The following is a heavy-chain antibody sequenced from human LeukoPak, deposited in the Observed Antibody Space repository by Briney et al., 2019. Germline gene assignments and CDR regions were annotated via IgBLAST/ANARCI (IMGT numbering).Heavy chain of an antibody. Sequence: GGSLILSCAASGFTVSTNYMSWVRQAPGEGLEWVSVIYSGGSTYYADSVKGRFTISRDNSKNTLYLQMNSLRAEVTAVYYCARHFGVITKGVYYYYYGMDVWGQGTTVTVSS. CDR3: ARHFGVITKGVYYYYYGMDV. V-gene: IGHV3-66*04. CDR1: GFTVSTNY. J-gene: IGHJ6*02. CDR2: IYSGGST. D-gene: IGHD3-3*01.